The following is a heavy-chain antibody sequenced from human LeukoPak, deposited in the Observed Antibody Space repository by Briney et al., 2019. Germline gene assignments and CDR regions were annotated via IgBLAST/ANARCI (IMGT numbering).Heavy chain of an antibody. J-gene: IGHJ3*02. V-gene: IGHV1-69*05. CDR1: GGTFSSYA. CDR2: IIPIFGTA. D-gene: IGHD3-9*01. CDR3: ATDRHYDILTGYFTFYAFDI. Sequence: SVKVSCKASGGTFSSYAISWVRQAPGQGLEWMGGIIPIFGTANYAQKFQGRVTITTDESTSTAYMELSSLRSEDTAVYYCATDRHYDILTGYFTFYAFDIWCQGTMVTVSS.